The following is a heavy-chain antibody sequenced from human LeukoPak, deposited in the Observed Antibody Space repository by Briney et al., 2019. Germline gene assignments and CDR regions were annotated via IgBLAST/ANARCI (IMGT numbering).Heavy chain of an antibody. CDR2: IYYSGST. CDR3: ARTLIAAAGTGYYYYGMDV. Sequence: SETLSLTCTVSGGSVSSGSYYWSWIRQPPGKGLEWIGYIYYSGSTNYNPSLKSRVTISVDTSKNQFSLKLSSVTAADTAVYYCARTLIAAAGTGYYYYGMDVWGQGTMVTVSS. CDR1: GGSVSSGSYY. J-gene: IGHJ6*02. V-gene: IGHV4-61*01. D-gene: IGHD6-13*01.